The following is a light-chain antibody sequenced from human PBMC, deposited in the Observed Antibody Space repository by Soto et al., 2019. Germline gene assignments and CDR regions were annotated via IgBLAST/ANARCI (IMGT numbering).Light chain of an antibody. CDR3: QQYGSSPWT. V-gene: IGKV3-20*01. CDR1: QSVSSNY. J-gene: IGKJ1*01. Sequence: EIVLTQSPGTLSLSPGERATLSCRASQSVSSNYLAWYQQKPGQAPRPLIYGAPSRATGTPDRFSGSGAGTDFTLTISRLEPEDFAVYYCQQYGSSPWTFGQGTKVDIK. CDR2: GAP.